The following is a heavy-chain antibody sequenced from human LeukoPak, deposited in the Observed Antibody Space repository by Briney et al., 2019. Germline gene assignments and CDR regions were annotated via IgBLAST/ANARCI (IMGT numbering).Heavy chain of an antibody. CDR3: AKDGGHYILTGYYKYYYYGMDV. D-gene: IGHD3-9*01. V-gene: IGHV3-23*01. CDR1: GFTFSSYA. Sequence: GGSLRLSCAASGFTFSSYAMSWVRQAPGKGLEWVSAISGSGGSTYYADSVKGRFTISRDNSKNTLYLQMNSLRAEDTAVYYCAKDGGHYILTGYYKYYYYGMDVWGQGTTVTVSS. J-gene: IGHJ6*02. CDR2: ISGSGGST.